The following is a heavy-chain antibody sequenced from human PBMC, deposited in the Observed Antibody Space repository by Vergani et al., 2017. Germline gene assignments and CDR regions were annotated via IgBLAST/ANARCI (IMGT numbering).Heavy chain of an antibody. D-gene: IGHD2-15*01. J-gene: IGHJ4*02. V-gene: IGHV4-61*02. CDR2: IHTSGST. Sequence: QVQLQESGPGLVKPSQTLSLTCTVSGGSINSHNYYWSWIRQPAGKGLEWIGRIHTSGSTNYNPSLKSRVTMSEDTAKNRFSLNLTSVTAADTAVYFCARGSCLGGSCYKPLFDYRGQRILVTISS. CDR1: GGSINSHNYY. CDR3: ARGSCLGGSCYKPLFDY.